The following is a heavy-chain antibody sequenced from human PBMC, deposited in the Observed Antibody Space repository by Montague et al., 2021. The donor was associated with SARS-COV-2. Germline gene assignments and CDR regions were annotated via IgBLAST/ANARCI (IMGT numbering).Heavy chain of an antibody. J-gene: IGHJ4*01. Sequence: SETLSLTCAVYGGSFRNYYWSWIRQSPGAGLEWIGEVDQCGNTNYNPSLTSRVTISADISKNQFSVKLTSATAADTGIYYCARGKRDFPIVVLGASTRTYCDYWGQGTPVTVSS. V-gene: IGHV4-34*01. CDR1: GGSFRNYY. D-gene: IGHD2-15*01. CDR3: ARGKRDFPIVVLGASTRTYCDY. CDR2: VDQCGNT.